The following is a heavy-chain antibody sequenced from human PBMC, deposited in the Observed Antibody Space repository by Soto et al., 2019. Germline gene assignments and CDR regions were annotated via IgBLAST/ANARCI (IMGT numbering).Heavy chain of an antibody. J-gene: IGHJ6*02. D-gene: IGHD6-6*01. CDR2: INPNSGGT. CDR3: AREDGSSSRAYYYYYGMDV. CDR1: GDTFTGYY. Sequence: ASVKVSCKASGDTFTGYYMHWVRQAPGQGLEWMGWINPNSGGTNYAQKFQGRVTMTRDTSISTAYMELSRLRSDDTAVYYCAREDGSSSRAYYYYYGMDVWGQGTTATVSS. V-gene: IGHV1-2*02.